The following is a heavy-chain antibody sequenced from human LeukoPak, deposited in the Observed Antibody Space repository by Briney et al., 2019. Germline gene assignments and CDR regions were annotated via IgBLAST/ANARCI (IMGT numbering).Heavy chain of an antibody. CDR3: ARGLGIAVMD. Sequence: TSETLSLTCTVSGGSISTYFWSWIRQPPGKGLEWIGYIYYSGSTNYNPSLKSRVTISLDTSKNQFSLKLSSVTAADTAVYYCARGLGIAVMDWGQGTLVTVSS. D-gene: IGHD6-19*01. J-gene: IGHJ4*02. V-gene: IGHV4-59*12. CDR2: IYYSGST. CDR1: GGSISTYF.